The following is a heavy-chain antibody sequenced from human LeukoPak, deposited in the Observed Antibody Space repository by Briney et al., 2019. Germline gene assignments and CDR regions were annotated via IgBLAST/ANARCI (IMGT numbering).Heavy chain of an antibody. CDR3: ARDHVYGSGSPYYYYGMDV. V-gene: IGHV4-4*07. Sequence: SETLSLTCTVSGGSISSFYWSWIRQPAGEGLEWIGRISASGSTNYNPSLMGRVTMSVDTSKNQFSLKLSSATAADTAVYYCARDHVYGSGSPYYYYGMDVWGQGTTITVSS. CDR1: GGSISSFY. J-gene: IGHJ6*02. CDR2: ISASGST. D-gene: IGHD3-10*01.